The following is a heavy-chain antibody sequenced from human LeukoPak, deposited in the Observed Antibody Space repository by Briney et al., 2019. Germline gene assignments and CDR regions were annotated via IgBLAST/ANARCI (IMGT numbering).Heavy chain of an antibody. CDR2: IYYSGST. Sequence: PSETLSLTCTVSGGSISSNSYYWGWIRQPPGKGLEWIGSIYYSGSTYYNPSLKSRVTISVDTSKNQFSLKLSSVTAADTAVYYCARDHSGWELRTALDYWGQGTLVTVSS. CDR1: GGSISSNSYY. CDR3: ARDHSGWELRTALDY. J-gene: IGHJ4*02. D-gene: IGHD1-26*01. V-gene: IGHV4-39*07.